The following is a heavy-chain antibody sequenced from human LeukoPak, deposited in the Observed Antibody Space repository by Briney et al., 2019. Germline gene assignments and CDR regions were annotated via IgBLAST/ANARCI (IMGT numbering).Heavy chain of an antibody. Sequence: GGSLRLSCAASGFTFSSYAMSWVRQAPGKGLEWVSAISGSGGSTYYADSVKGRFTISRDNSKNTLYLQMNSLRAEDTAVYYCAKDLRAEHSSGWMYYFDYWGQGTLVTVSS. D-gene: IGHD6-19*01. CDR3: AKDLRAEHSSGWMYYFDY. V-gene: IGHV3-23*01. CDR2: ISGSGGST. CDR1: GFTFSSYA. J-gene: IGHJ4*02.